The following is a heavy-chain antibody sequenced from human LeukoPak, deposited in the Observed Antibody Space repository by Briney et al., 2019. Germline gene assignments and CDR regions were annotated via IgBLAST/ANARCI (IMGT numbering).Heavy chain of an antibody. J-gene: IGHJ3*02. Sequence: GESLRLSCAASGFTFSDYYMSWIRQAPGKGLEWVSYISSSSSYTNYADSVKGRFTISRDNAKNSLYLQMNSLRAEDTAVYYCARGLSELVPAAFDIWGQGTMVTVSS. D-gene: IGHD6-6*01. V-gene: IGHV3-11*06. CDR2: ISSSSSYT. CDR3: ARGLSELVPAAFDI. CDR1: GFTFSDYY.